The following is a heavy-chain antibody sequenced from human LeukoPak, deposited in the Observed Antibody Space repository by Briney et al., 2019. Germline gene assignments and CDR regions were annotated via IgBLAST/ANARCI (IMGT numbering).Heavy chain of an antibody. CDR1: GFTFSSYA. CDR3: AREAYGDYAVGAFDI. D-gene: IGHD4-17*01. Sequence: GGSLRLSCAASGFTFSSYAMHWVRQAPGKGLEWVAVISYDGSNKYYADSVKGRFTISRDNSKNTLYLQMNSLRAEDTAVYYCAREAYGDYAVGAFDIWGQGTMVTVSS. J-gene: IGHJ3*02. V-gene: IGHV3-30*04. CDR2: ISYDGSNK.